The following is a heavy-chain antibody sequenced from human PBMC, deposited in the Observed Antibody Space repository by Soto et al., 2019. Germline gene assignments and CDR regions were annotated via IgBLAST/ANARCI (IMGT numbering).Heavy chain of an antibody. CDR3: AKDFTYYDFWSGPKFYYYYYGMDV. CDR1: GFTFSSYG. V-gene: IGHV3-30*18. D-gene: IGHD3-3*01. CDR2: ISYDGSNK. Sequence: TVGSVRLSCAASGFTFSSYGMHWVRQAPGKGLEWVAVISYDGSNKYYADSVKGRFTISRDNSKNTLYLQMNSLRAEDTAVYYCAKDFTYYDFWSGPKFYYYYYGMDVWGQGTTVTVSS. J-gene: IGHJ6*02.